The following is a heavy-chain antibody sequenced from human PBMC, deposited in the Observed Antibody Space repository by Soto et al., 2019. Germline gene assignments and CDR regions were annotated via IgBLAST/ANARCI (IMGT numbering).Heavy chain of an antibody. J-gene: IGHJ4*02. CDR3: APLFYDSSGYHFDY. Sequence: AAVKVSCKASGFTFTSSAVQWVRQARGQRLEWIGWIVVGSGNTNYAQKFQERVTITRDMSTSTAYMELSSLRSEDTAVYYCAPLFYDSSGYHFDYWGQGTLVTVAS. V-gene: IGHV1-58*01. D-gene: IGHD3-22*01. CDR1: GFTFTSSA. CDR2: IVVGSGNT.